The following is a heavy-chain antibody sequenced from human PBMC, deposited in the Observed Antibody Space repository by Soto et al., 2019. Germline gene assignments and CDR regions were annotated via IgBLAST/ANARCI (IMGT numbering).Heavy chain of an antibody. CDR3: ARNYCGGDGWEYYFDY. CDR1: GFTFSSYA. J-gene: IGHJ4*02. Sequence: PGGSLRLSCAASGFTFSSYAMHWVRQAPGKGLEWVAVISYDGSNKYYADSVKGRFTISRDNSKNTLYLQMNSLRAEDTAVYYCARNYCGGDGWEYYFDYWGQGTLVTVSS. V-gene: IGHV3-30-3*01. CDR2: ISYDGSNK. D-gene: IGHD2-21*02.